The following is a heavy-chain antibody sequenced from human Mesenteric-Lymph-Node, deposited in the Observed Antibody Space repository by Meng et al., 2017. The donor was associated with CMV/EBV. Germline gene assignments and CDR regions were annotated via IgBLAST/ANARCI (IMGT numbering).Heavy chain of an antibody. V-gene: IGHV1-69*04. CDR2: VVPLIAIA. D-gene: IGHD5-18*01. Sequence: SCKASGDTFSTYAINWVRQAPGQGLEWLGRVVPLIAIANSAEKFQDRLTITADTSTSTAYMQLSSLTSEDTAVYYCARVIGDTNWFDPWGQGTLVTVSS. CDR1: GDTFSTYA. CDR3: ARVIGDTNWFDP. J-gene: IGHJ5*02.